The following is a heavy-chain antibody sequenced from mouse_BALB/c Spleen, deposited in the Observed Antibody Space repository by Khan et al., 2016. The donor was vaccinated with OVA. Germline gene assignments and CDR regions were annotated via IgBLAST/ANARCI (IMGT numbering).Heavy chain of an antibody. CDR2: IYHGSGNT. D-gene: IGHD1-1*01. J-gene: IGHJ3*01. Sequence: QMQLEESGPELVKPGASVKMSCQASGYTFTDYVLTWVKQRTGKGLEWIGEIYHGSGNTYNNEKFKGKATLTADKSSDKAYMQLNSLTSGHSAVYFCARGVYGTSGAFWRQGTLVTVSA. CDR3: ARGVYGTSGAF. CDR1: GYTFTDYV. V-gene: IGHV1-77*01.